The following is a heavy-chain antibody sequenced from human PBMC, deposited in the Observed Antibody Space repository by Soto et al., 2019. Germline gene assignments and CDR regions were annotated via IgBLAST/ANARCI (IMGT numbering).Heavy chain of an antibody. D-gene: IGHD3-3*01. CDR3: ARAPRGIGRFLEWSPRFDP. J-gene: IGHJ5*02. V-gene: IGHV1-69*02. CDR1: GGTFSSYT. Sequence: ASVKVSCKASGGTFSSYTISWVRQAPGQGLEWMGRIIPILGIANYAQKFQGRVTITADKSTSTAYMELSSLRSEDTAVYYCARAPRGIGRFLEWSPRFDPWGQATLVTVSS. CDR2: IIPILGIA.